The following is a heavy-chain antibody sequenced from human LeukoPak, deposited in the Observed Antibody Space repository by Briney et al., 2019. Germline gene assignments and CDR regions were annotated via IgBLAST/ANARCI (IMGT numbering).Heavy chain of an antibody. D-gene: IGHD7-27*01. J-gene: IGHJ6*03. CDR1: GYTFTSYG. V-gene: IGHV1-18*01. Sequence: ASVNVSCKASGYTFTSYGISWVRQAPGQGLEWMGWISAYNGNTNYAQKLQGRVTMTTDTSTSTAYMELRSLRSDDTAVYYCASRSRLGIGDYYMDVWGKGTTVTVSS. CDR3: ASRSRLGIGDYYMDV. CDR2: ISAYNGNT.